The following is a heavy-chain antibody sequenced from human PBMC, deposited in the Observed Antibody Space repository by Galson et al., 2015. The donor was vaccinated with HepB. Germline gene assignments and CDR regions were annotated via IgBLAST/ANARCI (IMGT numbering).Heavy chain of an antibody. CDR1: RYSFTFYW. J-gene: IGHJ4*02. CDR2: SDPSDAYT. V-gene: IGHV5-10-1*01. CDR3: VRQLNGDYVDY. D-gene: IGHD4-17*01. Sequence: QSGEEVKKPGESLRISCMGSRYSFTFYWITWVRQMPGKGLAWMGRSDPSDAYTNYSTSFQGNVTISADKSISTAYLQWSSLKDSDTAMYYCVRQLNGDYVDYWGQGTLVTVSS.